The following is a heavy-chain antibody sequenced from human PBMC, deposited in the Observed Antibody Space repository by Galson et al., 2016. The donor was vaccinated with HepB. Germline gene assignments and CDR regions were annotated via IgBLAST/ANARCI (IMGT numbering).Heavy chain of an antibody. J-gene: IGHJ4*02. V-gene: IGHV3-30*18. CDR1: GFTFNRRG. CDR2: DSMDGRRK. Sequence: SLRLSCAASGFTFNRRGMHWVRQAPGKGLEWVAADSMDGRRKFYADSVKGRFTISRDNSNYMLFLQMSSLRVDDTAVYYCAKRHEYCPPVGCSVDSWGQGTLVSVSS. D-gene: IGHD2/OR15-2a*01. CDR3: AKRHEYCPPVGCSVDS.